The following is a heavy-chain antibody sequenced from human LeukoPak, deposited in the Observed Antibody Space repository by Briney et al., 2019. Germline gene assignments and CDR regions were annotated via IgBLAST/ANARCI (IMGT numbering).Heavy chain of an antibody. D-gene: IGHD3-10*01. J-gene: IGHJ6*03. CDR1: EFPFSGYA. Sequence: GGSLRLSCLASEFPFSGYAMSWVRQVPGKGLEWVSVISGSGGSTYYADSVKGRFTISRDNSKNTLYLQINSLRAEDTAVYYCAKERQGFGFGEQLDYYYMDVWGKGTTVTVSS. V-gene: IGHV3-23*01. CDR2: ISGSGGST. CDR3: AKERQGFGFGEQLDYYYMDV.